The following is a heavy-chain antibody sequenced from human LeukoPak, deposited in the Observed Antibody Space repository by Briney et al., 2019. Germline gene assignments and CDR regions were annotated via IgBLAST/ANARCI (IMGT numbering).Heavy chain of an antibody. V-gene: IGHV4-34*01. Sequence: PSETLSLTCAAYGGSFSGYYWSWIRQPPGKGLEWIGEINHSGSTNYNPSLKSRVTISIDTSKNQFSLKLSSVTAADTAVYYCARHSGSSGWYPKIDYWGQGILVTVSS. CDR2: INHSGST. D-gene: IGHD6-19*01. CDR1: GGSFSGYY. CDR3: ARHSGSSGWYPKIDY. J-gene: IGHJ4*02.